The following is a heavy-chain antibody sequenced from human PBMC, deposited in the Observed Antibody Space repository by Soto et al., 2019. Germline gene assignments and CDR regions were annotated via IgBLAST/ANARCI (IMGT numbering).Heavy chain of an antibody. CDR1: GYTFTSYG. Sequence: ASVKVSFKASGYTFTSYGISWLRQAPGQGLEWMGWISAYNGNTNYAQKLQGRVTMTTDTSTSTAYMELRSLRSDDTAVYYCARTNPFTYYDFWSGYSGAFDIWGQGTMVTVSS. V-gene: IGHV1-18*04. CDR3: ARTNPFTYYDFWSGYSGAFDI. J-gene: IGHJ3*02. CDR2: ISAYNGNT. D-gene: IGHD3-3*01.